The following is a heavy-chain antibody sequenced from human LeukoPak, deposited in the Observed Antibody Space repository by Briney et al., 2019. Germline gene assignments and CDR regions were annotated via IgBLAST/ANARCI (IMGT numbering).Heavy chain of an antibody. V-gene: IGHV4-39*01. J-gene: IGHJ3*02. Sequence: SQTLSLTCTVSGGSISSGDYYWSWIRQPPGKGLEWIGSIYYSGSTYYNPSLKSRVTISVDTSKNQFSLKLSSVTAADTAVYYCASPLGATDAFDIWGQGTMVTVSS. CDR2: IYYSGST. CDR1: GGSISSGDYY. D-gene: IGHD1-26*01. CDR3: ASPLGATDAFDI.